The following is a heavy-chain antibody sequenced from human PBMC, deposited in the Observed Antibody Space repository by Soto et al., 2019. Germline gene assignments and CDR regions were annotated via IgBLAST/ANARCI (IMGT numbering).Heavy chain of an antibody. V-gene: IGHV3-30-3*01. CDR3: ARWSGDHDILTGPGWLDP. D-gene: IGHD3-9*01. CDR1: GFPFSSYA. Sequence: VGSLRPSSAASGFPFSSYAMHWVRQATGPGLEWVAVISYDGSNKYYADSVKGRFTISRDNSKNTLYLQMNSLRAEDTASYYWARWSGDHDILTGPGWLDPWGEGTLVTVS. CDR2: ISYDGSNK. J-gene: IGHJ5*01.